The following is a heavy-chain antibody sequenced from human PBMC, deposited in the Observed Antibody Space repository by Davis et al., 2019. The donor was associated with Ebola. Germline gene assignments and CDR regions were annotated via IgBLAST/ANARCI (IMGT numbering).Heavy chain of an antibody. CDR3: AKYGVSVVGATRGGFDY. CDR1: GFTVSSNY. CDR2: IYSGGST. D-gene: IGHD1-26*01. Sequence: GGSLRPSCAASGFTVSSNYMSWVRQAPGKGLEWVSVIYSGGSTYYADSVKGRFTISRDNSKNTLYLQMNSLGAEDTAVYYCAKYGVSVVGATRGGFDYWGQGTLVTVSS. V-gene: IGHV3-53*01. J-gene: IGHJ4*02.